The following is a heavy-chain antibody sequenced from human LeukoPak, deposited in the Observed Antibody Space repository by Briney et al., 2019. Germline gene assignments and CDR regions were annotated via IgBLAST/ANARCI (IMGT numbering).Heavy chain of an antibody. V-gene: IGHV4-59*11. Sequence: SETLSLTCTVSGGSISSHYWSWIRQPPGKGLEWIGYIYYSGSTNYNPSLKSRVTISVDTSKNQFSLKLSSVTAADTAVYYCARATSPKPDAFDIWGQGTMVTVSS. J-gene: IGHJ3*02. CDR1: GGSISSHY. CDR2: IYYSGST. CDR3: ARATSPKPDAFDI.